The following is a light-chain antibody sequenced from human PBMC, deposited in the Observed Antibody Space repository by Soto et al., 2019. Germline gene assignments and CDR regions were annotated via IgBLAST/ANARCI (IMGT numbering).Light chain of an antibody. J-gene: IGLJ3*02. CDR3: QSYDSRLTVV. Sequence: QPVLTQPPSVSGAPGQRVTISCTGSSSNLGAGHDAEWYQQLPGTAPKLLIYANNNRPSGVPDRFSGSKSGTSASLAITGLQPEDEAEYFCQSYDSRLTVVFGGGTKVTVL. CDR2: ANN. CDR1: SSNLGAGHD. V-gene: IGLV1-40*01.